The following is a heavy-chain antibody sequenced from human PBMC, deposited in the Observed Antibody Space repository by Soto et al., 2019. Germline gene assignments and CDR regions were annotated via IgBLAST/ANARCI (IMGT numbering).Heavy chain of an antibody. D-gene: IGHD3-3*01. CDR3: ARDGDPESVFWRGPLGGGRFDP. CDR1: GGTFGNSA. Sequence: QVQLVQSGAEVKKPGSSVNVSCKTAGGTFGNSAVAWVRQAPGQGLECMGGIVPMFGTANYAQKFQGRLTISADDSTSTAYMELRSLRSDDTAVYYCARDGDPESVFWRGPLGGGRFDPWGQGALVTVSS. CDR2: IVPMFGTA. V-gene: IGHV1-69*12. J-gene: IGHJ5*02.